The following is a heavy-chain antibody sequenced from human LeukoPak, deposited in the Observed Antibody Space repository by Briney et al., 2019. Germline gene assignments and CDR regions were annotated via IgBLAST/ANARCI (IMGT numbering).Heavy chain of an antibody. CDR1: GFTFNSHW. V-gene: IGHV3-74*01. Sequence: GGSLRLSCAASGFTFNSHWMHWVRQAPGRGLVWVSGISADGSSTRYANSVNGRFTISRDNDKNTLYLQMNSLRAEDTAVYYCARDRSLYYFDYWGQGTLVTVSS. J-gene: IGHJ4*02. CDR3: ARDRSLYYFDY. CDR2: ISADGSST.